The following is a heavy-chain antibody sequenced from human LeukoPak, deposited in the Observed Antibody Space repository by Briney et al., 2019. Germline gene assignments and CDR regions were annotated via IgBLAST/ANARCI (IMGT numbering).Heavy chain of an antibody. Sequence: GGSLRLSCAASGFTFCNYAMTWVGQGPGKGLEWVSGTSTKGGSTDYADFVKGRFTMSRDNSKNTLYLQMNSLRVEDTATYYCAKDLKGLYDYVRGSYAVDNWCQGTTVTVSS. CDR3: AKDLKGLYDYVRGSYAVDN. D-gene: IGHD3-16*01. CDR2: TSTKGGST. J-gene: IGHJ3*02. CDR1: GFTFCNYA. V-gene: IGHV3-23*01.